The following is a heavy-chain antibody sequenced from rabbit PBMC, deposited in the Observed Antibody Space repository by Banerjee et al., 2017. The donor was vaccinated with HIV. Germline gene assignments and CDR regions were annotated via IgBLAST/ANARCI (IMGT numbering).Heavy chain of an antibody. V-gene: IGHV1S47*01. CDR3: VRSNTYYGMDL. J-gene: IGHJ6*01. Sequence: QEQLVESGGGLVQPGGSLKLSCKASGFDFSNYGMSWVRQAPGKGLEWIGYIAPVFANTYYATWVNGRFTISSHNAQNTLYLQLNSLTAADTATYFCVRSNTYYGMDLWGPGTLV. CDR2: IAPVFANT. CDR1: GFDFSNYG.